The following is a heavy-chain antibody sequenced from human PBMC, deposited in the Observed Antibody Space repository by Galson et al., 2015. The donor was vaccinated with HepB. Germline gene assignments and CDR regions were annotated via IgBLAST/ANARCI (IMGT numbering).Heavy chain of an antibody. J-gene: IGHJ3*02. D-gene: IGHD3-10*01. CDR3: AKEQVSCYYGSGSDFWPFDI. V-gene: IGHV3-23*03. CDR2: INKGGGGK. CDR1: GFTFSAYA. Sequence: SLRLSCAASGFTFSAYAMSWVRQAPGKGLEWVADINKGGGGKYYADSVKGRFIISRDNSKNTLYLQMNSLRAEDTAVYYCAKEQVSCYYGSGSDFWPFDIWGQGTMVTVSS.